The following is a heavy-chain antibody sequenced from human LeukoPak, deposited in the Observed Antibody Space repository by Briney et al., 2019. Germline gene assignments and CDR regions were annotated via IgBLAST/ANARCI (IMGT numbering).Heavy chain of an antibody. CDR3: TTDISVTTFDY. V-gene: IGHV3-15*01. CDR1: GFTFSNAW. J-gene: IGHJ4*02. Sequence: GGSHRLLCAPSGFTFSNAWMSCARHARGGGREWDGRIKSKTYGGTRDHAAPVKRRLNITRDDSKNTLYLQMNSLKTEDTAVYYCTTDISVTTFDYWGQGTLVSVSS. D-gene: IGHD4-17*01. CDR2: IKSKTYGGTR.